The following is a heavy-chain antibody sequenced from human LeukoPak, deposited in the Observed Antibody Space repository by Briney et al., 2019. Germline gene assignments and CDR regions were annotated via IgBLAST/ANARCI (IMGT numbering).Heavy chain of an antibody. J-gene: IGHJ6*03. CDR2: ISAYNGNT. CDR1: AYSFTSYG. V-gene: IGHV1-18*01. D-gene: IGHD4-17*01. CDR3: ARVVYHYGDYVHYYYYMDV. Sequence: ASVKVSCKASAYSFTSYGISWVRQAPGQGLEWMGWISAYNGNTNYAQKVQGRVTMTTDTSTSTAYMELRSLRSDDTAVYYCARVVYHYGDYVHYYYYMDVWGKGTTVTISS.